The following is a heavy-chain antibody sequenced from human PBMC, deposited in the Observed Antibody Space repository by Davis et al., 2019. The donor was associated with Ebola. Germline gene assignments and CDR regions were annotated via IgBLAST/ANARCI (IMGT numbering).Heavy chain of an antibody. V-gene: IGHV4-39*01. CDR2: MSKSGTT. D-gene: IGHD3-10*01. CDR3: SERGSSV. Sequence: PSETLSLTCTVSGASISGYYWGWIRQPPGKGLEWIGSMSKSGTTYYNPSLNSRVTISVDTSRNQFSLKLTSVTAADTAMYYCSERGSSVWGQGALVTISS. J-gene: IGHJ4*02. CDR1: GASISGYY.